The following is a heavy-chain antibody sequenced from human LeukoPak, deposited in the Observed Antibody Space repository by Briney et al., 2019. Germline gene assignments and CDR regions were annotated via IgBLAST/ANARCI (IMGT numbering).Heavy chain of an antibody. J-gene: IGHJ4*02. CDR2: ISSSSSTI. V-gene: IGHV3-48*01. CDR3: ARQREYYFDY. CDR1: GFAFSSYS. D-gene: IGHD6-25*01. Sequence: GGSLRLSCAASGFAFSSYSMNWVRQAPGKGLEWVSYISSSSSTIYYADSVKGRFTISRDNAKNSLYLQMNSLRAEDTAVYYCARQREYYFDYWGQGTLVTVSS.